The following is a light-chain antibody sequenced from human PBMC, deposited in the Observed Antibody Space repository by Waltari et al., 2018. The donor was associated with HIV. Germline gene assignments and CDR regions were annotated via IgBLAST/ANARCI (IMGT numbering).Light chain of an antibody. J-gene: IGLJ2*01. CDR2: EVT. CDR3: SSYAAMNNFYVL. V-gene: IGLV2-8*01. Sequence: QSALPQPPSVSGPPGQTVTISRTGPSSDIGLSNYVSWSQQCPGKAPTLVIFEVTKRPSGVPDRFSGSKSGNTASLTVSGLQPEDEGDYYCSSYAAMNNFYVLFGGGTKLTVL. CDR1: SSDIGLSNY.